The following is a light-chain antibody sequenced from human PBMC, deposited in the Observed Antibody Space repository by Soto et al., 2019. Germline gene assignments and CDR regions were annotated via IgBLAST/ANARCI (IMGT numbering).Light chain of an antibody. CDR2: KAS. CDR1: QSINNR. J-gene: IGKJ2*01. V-gene: IGKV1-5*03. Sequence: DIQMTQSPSTLSASVGDRVTITCRASQSINNRLVWYQQKPGIAPILLIYKASSLQSGVPSRFSGSGSGTEFNFTISSLQPADFATYYCQQYGSSPYTFGQGTKLEIK. CDR3: QQYGSSPYT.